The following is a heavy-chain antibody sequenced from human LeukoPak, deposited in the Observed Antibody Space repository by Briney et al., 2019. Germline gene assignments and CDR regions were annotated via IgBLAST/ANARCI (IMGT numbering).Heavy chain of an antibody. V-gene: IGHV4-59*01. D-gene: IGHD5-18*01. CDR1: GGSISSFY. Sequence: PSETLSLTCTVSGGSISSFYWSWIRQPPGKGLEWIAYIDYRGSTTYNPSLRSRVTISVDTSRNQFSLKLYSVTAADTAVYYCARSRSGYSYDHAAFEIWGQGTMVTVSS. CDR2: IDYRGST. CDR3: ARSRSGYSYDHAAFEI. J-gene: IGHJ3*02.